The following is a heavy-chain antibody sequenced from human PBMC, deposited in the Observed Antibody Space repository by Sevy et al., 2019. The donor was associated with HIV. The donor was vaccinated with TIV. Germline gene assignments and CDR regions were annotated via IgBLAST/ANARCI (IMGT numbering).Heavy chain of an antibody. CDR2: INQDGGQK. CDR3: ARDRDPVPGVAFDV. V-gene: IGHV3-7*01. CDR1: GSSFGIHW. Sequence: GGSLRLSCVASGSSFGIHWMSWVRQAPGKALEWVAKINQDGGQKYYVDSAKGRFTISRDNAKSSLYLQMNSLRVEDTALYYCARDRDPVPGVAFDVWGQGTMVTVSS. J-gene: IGHJ3*01.